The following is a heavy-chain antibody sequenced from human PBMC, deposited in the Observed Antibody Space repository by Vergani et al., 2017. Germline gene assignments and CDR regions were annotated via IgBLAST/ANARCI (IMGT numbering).Heavy chain of an antibody. J-gene: IGHJ4*02. CDR2: ISWNSDSI. CDR3: VKDKGANDRGSFDY. D-gene: IGHD3-10*02. V-gene: IGHV3-9*01. CDR1: GFTLDDYA. Sequence: EVHLVESGGGLVLPGRSLRLSCAASGFTLDDYAMHRVRQAPGKGLEWVSGISWNSDSIGYADSVKDRFTISRDNAKNSLHLQMNSLRTEDTALYYCVKDKGANDRGSFDYWGQGTLVTVSS.